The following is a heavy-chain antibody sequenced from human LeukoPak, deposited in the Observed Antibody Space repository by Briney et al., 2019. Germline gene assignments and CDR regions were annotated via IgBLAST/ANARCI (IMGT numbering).Heavy chain of an antibody. CDR2: IIPIFGAA. CDR1: GGTFSSYG. D-gene: IGHD5-24*01. Sequence: SVKVSCKASGGTFSSYGISWVRQDPGQGLEWMGGIIPIFGAANYAQKFQGRVTITADKSTSTAYMELSSLRSEDTAVYYCAKTPVGMVTLDYWGQGTLVTVSS. J-gene: IGHJ4*02. CDR3: AKTPVGMVTLDY. V-gene: IGHV1-69*06.